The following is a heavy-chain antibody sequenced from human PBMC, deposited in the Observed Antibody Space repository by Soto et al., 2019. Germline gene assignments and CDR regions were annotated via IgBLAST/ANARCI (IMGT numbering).Heavy chain of an antibody. CDR2: VFYTGST. D-gene: IGHD4-17*01. J-gene: IGHJ6*02. CDR3: AKTDYGDYGYYYYSMDV. CDR1: GGSISSYF. Sequence: SETLSLTCTVSGGSISSYFWNWIRQPPGKGLEWIGYVFYTGSTNYNPSLKSRVTISVDTSKNQFSLKLRSVTAADTAVYYCAKTDYGDYGYYYYSMDVWGQGTTVTV. V-gene: IGHV4-59*01.